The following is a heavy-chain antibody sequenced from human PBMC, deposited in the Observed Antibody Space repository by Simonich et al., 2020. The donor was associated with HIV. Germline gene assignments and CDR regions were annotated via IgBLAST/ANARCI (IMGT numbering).Heavy chain of an antibody. CDR2: INHRGST. CDR1: GGSFSGYY. J-gene: IGHJ4*02. V-gene: IGHV4-34*01. CDR3: ARGFYQRLYYFDY. Sequence: QVQLQQWGAGLLKPSETLSLTCAVYGGSFSGYYWSWIRQPPGKGLGWIGEINHRGSTNYNPSLKGRVTISVDTSKNQFSLKLSSVTAADTAVYYCARGFYQRLYYFDYWGQGTLVTVSS. D-gene: IGHD2-2*01.